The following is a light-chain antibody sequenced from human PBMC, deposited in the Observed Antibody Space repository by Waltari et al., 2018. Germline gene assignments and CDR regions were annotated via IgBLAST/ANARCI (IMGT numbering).Light chain of an antibody. V-gene: IGKV3-20*01. CDR2: GTS. CDR1: QSVTSTT. Sequence: EIVLTQSPGTLSLSPGARATLPCRASQSVTSTTLTWYQQKLGQAPRLLIYGTSSRATGIPDRFSGSGSGTDFTLTISRLEPEDFAVYYCQQYDGEVVTFGGGTKVEI. J-gene: IGKJ4*01. CDR3: QQYDGEVVT.